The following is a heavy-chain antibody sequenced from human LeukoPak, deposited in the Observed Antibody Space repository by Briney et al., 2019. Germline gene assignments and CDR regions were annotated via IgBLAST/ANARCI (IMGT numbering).Heavy chain of an antibody. CDR2: IYYSGST. D-gene: IGHD3/OR15-3a*01. CDR3: VRKDWSNPTYYFDY. J-gene: IGHJ4*02. V-gene: IGHV4-39*01. Sequence: PSETLSLTCAVSGGSISSRSHFWGWIRQPPGKGLEWIGSIYYSGSTFYTPSLKSRVTISVETSKNRFSLKLSSVTAADTAIYYCVRKDWSNPTYYFDYRGQGTLVTVSS. CDR1: GGSISSRSHF.